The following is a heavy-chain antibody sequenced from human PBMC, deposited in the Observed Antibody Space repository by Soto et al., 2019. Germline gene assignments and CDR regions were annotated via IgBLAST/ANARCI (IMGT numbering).Heavy chain of an antibody. CDR2: IYYSGST. Sequence: SETLSLTCTVSGGSISSGGYYWSWIRQHPGKGLEWIGYIYYSGSTYYNPSLKSRVTISVDTSKNQFSLKLSSVTAADTAVYYCAPNIVVVVAATPFYYWGQGTLVTVSS. V-gene: IGHV4-31*03. D-gene: IGHD2-15*01. CDR1: GGSISSGGYY. CDR3: APNIVVVVAATPFYY. J-gene: IGHJ4*02.